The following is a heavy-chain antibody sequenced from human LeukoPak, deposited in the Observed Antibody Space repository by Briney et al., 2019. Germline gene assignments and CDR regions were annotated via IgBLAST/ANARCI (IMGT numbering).Heavy chain of an antibody. CDR1: GDSVSRNSAA. D-gene: IGHD1-1*01. V-gene: IGHV6-1*01. CDR3: AEGTGIFDY. J-gene: IGHJ4*02. CDR2: TYYRSQWFN. Sequence: SQTLSLTCDISGDSVSRNSAAWNWFRQSPSRGLEWLGRTYYRSQWFNDYAVSLKGRITINPDTSKNRFSLQLNSVTPEDTALYYCAEGTGIFDYWGQGTLVTVSS.